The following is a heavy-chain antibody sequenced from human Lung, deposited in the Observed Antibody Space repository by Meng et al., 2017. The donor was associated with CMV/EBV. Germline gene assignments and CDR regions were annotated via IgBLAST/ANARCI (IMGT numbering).Heavy chain of an antibody. CDR3: ARGIAVAPPSD. CDR2: ISYDGSNK. CDR1: GFTFSRFA. V-gene: IGHV3-30-3*01. D-gene: IGHD6-19*01. J-gene: IGHJ4*02. Sequence: GGSLRLXXAASGFTFSRFAMHWVRQAPGKGLEWVAVISYDGSNKYYADSVKGRFTIPRDNSKDTLYLQMNSLGAEDTAVYHCARGIAVAPPSDWGQGTLVTVSS.